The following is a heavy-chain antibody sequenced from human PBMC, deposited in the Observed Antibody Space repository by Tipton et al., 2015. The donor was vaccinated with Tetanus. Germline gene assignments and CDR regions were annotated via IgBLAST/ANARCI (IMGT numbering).Heavy chain of an antibody. CDR1: GFTVSSNY. Sequence: GSLRLSCAASGFTVSSNYMSWVRQAPGKGLEWVSVIYSGGSTYYADSVKGRFTISRDNSKNTLYLQMNSLRAEDTAVYYCARSEDYYDSSGYYVYWGQGTLVTVSS. J-gene: IGHJ4*02. CDR2: IYSGGST. CDR3: ARSEDYYDSSGYYVY. V-gene: IGHV3-53*01. D-gene: IGHD3-22*01.